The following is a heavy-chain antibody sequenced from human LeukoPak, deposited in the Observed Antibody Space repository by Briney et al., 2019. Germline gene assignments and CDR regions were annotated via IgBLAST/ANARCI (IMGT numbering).Heavy chain of an antibody. CDR2: IYYSGST. Sequence: SQTLSLTCTVSGGSISSGDYYWSWIRQPPGQGLEWIGYIYYSGSTYYNPSLKSRVTISVDTSKNQFSLKLSSVTAADTAVYYCARDRTRLVYYYYGMDVWGQGTTVTVSS. CDR1: GGSISSGDYY. D-gene: IGHD3-9*01. J-gene: IGHJ6*02. V-gene: IGHV4-30-4*01. CDR3: ARDRTRLVYYYYGMDV.